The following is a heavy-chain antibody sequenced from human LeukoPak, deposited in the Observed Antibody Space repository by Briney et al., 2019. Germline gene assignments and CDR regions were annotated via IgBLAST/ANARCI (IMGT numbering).Heavy chain of an antibody. D-gene: IGHD6-19*01. V-gene: IGHV1-69*05. Sequence: SVQVSCKASGGTFSIYAISWVRQAPGQGLEWMGGLIPIFGTANYAQKFQGRVTITTDESTSTAYMELSSLRSEDTAVYYCARHVVRGRIAVAGHFDYWGQGTLVTVSS. CDR1: GGTFSIYA. CDR2: LIPIFGTA. CDR3: ARHVVRGRIAVAGHFDY. J-gene: IGHJ4*02.